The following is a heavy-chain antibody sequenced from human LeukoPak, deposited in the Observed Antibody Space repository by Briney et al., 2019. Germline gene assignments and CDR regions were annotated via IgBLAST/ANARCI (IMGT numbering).Heavy chain of an antibody. Sequence: GGSLRLSCAASGFTFSSYAMHWVRQAPGKGLEYVSAISSNGGSTYYANSVKGRFTISRDNSKNTLYLQMGSLRAEDTAFYYCAKHLGYTYGLGAYYFDYWGQGTLVTVSS. CDR3: AKHLGYTYGLGAYYFDY. CDR1: GFTFSSYA. J-gene: IGHJ4*02. D-gene: IGHD5-18*01. CDR2: ISSNGGST. V-gene: IGHV3-64*01.